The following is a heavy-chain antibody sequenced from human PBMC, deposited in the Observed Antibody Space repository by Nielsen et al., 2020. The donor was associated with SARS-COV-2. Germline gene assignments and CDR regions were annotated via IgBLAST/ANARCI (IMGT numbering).Heavy chain of an antibody. Sequence: SETLSLTCTVSGDSISSYYWSWIRQPPGKGLEWIGYIYFNGSPNYNPSLKSRVTISLDTSKNQFSLKLSSVTAADTAVYYCARCTVGTGIGCDFWGQGTLLAVSS. D-gene: IGHD4-11*01. V-gene: IGHV4-59*12. CDR1: GDSISSYY. CDR3: ARCTVGTGIGCDF. J-gene: IGHJ4*02. CDR2: IYFNGSP.